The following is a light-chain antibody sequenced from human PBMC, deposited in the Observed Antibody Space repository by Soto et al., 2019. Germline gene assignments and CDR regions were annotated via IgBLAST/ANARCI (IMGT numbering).Light chain of an antibody. Sequence: DIQTTQSPSSVSASVGDRVTITCRASQAISSWLAWYQQKLGRAPKLLIYSASSLQSGVPSRFSGSGSETDVTLTISSLQPEDFATYSCQQSYSTTWTFGQGTKVDI. V-gene: IGKV1-12*01. CDR3: QQSYSTTWT. CDR1: QAISSW. CDR2: SAS. J-gene: IGKJ1*01.